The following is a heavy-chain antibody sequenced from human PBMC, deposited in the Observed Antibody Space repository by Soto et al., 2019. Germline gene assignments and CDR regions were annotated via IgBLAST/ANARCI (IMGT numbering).Heavy chain of an antibody. CDR1: GGSFSGYY. CDR3: GTKKTIPYLGELSPSYYYYYMDV. J-gene: IGHJ6*03. CDR2: INHSGST. Sequence: ASETLSLTCAVYGGSFSGYYWSWIRQPPGKGLEWIGEINHSGSTNYNPPLKSRVTISVDTSKNQFSLKLSSVTAADTAVYYCGTKKTIPYLGELSPSYYYYYMDVGGKGTTVTVSS. D-gene: IGHD3-16*02. V-gene: IGHV4-34*01.